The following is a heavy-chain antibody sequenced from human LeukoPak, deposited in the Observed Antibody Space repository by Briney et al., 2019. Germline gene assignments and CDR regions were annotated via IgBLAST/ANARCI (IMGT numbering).Heavy chain of an antibody. V-gene: IGHV4-59*01. D-gene: IGHD3-22*01. Sequence: SETLSLTCTVSGGSIGSYDWSWIRQPPGKGLEYIGYIYYSGSTNYNPSLKSRVTISVDASKMQFSLKLNSVTAADTAMYYCASRTDDYYDSTGYYSGWGQGTLVIVSS. CDR1: GGSIGSYD. J-gene: IGHJ4*02. CDR2: IYYSGST. CDR3: ASRTDDYYDSTGYYSG.